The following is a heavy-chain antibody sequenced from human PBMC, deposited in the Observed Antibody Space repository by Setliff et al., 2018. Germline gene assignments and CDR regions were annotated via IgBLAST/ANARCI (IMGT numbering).Heavy chain of an antibody. Sequence: GESLKISCATSGFTFRDYSLAWVRQAPGQGLEWVSGIVQSSHTFYADSMEGRFTISRDNTRNTISLQIDDLRAEDTATYYCAKDRVPDGIWEFDSWGQGLLVTVLL. V-gene: IGHV3-53*01. J-gene: IGHJ4*02. CDR2: IVQSSHT. CDR3: AKDRVPDGIWEFDS. CDR1: GFTFRDYS. D-gene: IGHD1-26*01.